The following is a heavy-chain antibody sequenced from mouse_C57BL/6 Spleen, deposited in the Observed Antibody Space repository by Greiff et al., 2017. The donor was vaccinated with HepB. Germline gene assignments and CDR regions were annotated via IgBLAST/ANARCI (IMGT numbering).Heavy chain of an antibody. CDR2: IYPGSGST. J-gene: IGHJ3*01. CDR3: ERSVWATAQASWFAY. V-gene: IGHV1-55*01. CDR1: GYTFTSYW. D-gene: IGHD3-2*02. Sequence: QVQLQQPGAELVKPGASVKMSCKASGYTFTSYWITWVKQRPGQGLEWIGDIYPGSGSTNYNEKFKSKATLTVDTSSSTAYMQLSSLTSEDSAVYYCERSVWATAQASWFAYWGQGTLVTVSA.